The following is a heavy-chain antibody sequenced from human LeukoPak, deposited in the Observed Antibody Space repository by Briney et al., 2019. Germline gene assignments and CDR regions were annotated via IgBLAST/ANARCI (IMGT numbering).Heavy chain of an antibody. V-gene: IGHV3-48*03. Sequence: PGGSLRLSCAASGFTISSYEMNWVRQAPGRGLEWVSYISGSGSAIKYADSVKGRFTISRDNAKNSLYLQMNSLRAEDTAVYYCARLGYCSGGSCHWGQGTLVTVSS. CDR2: ISGSGSAI. CDR1: GFTISSYE. D-gene: IGHD2-15*01. CDR3: ARLGYCSGGSCH. J-gene: IGHJ4*02.